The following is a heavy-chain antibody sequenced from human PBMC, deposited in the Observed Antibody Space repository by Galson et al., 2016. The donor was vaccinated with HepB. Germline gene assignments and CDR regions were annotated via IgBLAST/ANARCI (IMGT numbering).Heavy chain of an antibody. V-gene: IGHV3-30*04. CDR1: GFTFSNYA. D-gene: IGHD3-10*01. Sequence: SLRLSCAASGFTFSNYAMHWVRQAPGKGLEWVAVISYDGSNEYSAESVKGRFTISRDNSKNTLYLQMKSLRAADTAVDYCAGHKALALPRGVINRGFPDYWGQGTLVTVSS. CDR3: AGHKALALPRGVINRGFPDY. J-gene: IGHJ4*02. CDR2: ISYDGSNE.